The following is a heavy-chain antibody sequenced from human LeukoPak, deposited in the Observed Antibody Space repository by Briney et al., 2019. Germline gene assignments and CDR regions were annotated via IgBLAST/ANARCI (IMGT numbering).Heavy chain of an antibody. V-gene: IGHV3-23*01. Sequence: PGGSLRLSCAASGFTFSSYGMSWVRQAPGKGLEWVSAISGSGGSTYYADSVKGRFTISRDNSKNTLYLQMSSLRAVDTAVYYCAKGGGSYYYGSGSYRAFDYWGQGTLVTVSS. CDR3: AKGGGSYYYGSGSYRAFDY. J-gene: IGHJ4*02. CDR1: GFTFSSYG. D-gene: IGHD3-10*01. CDR2: ISGSGGST.